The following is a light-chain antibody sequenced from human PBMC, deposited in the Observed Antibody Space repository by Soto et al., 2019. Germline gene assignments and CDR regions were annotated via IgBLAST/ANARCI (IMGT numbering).Light chain of an antibody. J-gene: IGKJ4*01. V-gene: IGKV1-5*01. CDR2: DAS. CDR1: QSIRYR. CDR3: QHYYIYPLT. Sequence: DIQMTQSPSTLSASAGDRVTITRRAGQSIRYRLAWYQQKPGKAPKLLIYDASTLESGVPTRFSGSGSGTEFTLTISSLHPDDFATYYCQHYYIYPLTFGGGTKVDIK.